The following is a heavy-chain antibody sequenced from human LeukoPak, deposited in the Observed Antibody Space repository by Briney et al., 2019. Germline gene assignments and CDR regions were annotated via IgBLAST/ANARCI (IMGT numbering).Heavy chain of an antibody. D-gene: IGHD3-22*01. Sequence: SQTLSPTRTVSGGSISSRSYYSSWLRQPPGNRLERLGDIYFIGSTNYDPFLHRRVTISVDTSNAQFPLKLSCVTAAVTAVYFCARADSSGYFRIDHFHYWGQGTLVTVSS. CDR1: GGSISSRSYY. J-gene: IGHJ4*02. V-gene: IGHV4-61*01. CDR2: IYFIGST. CDR3: ARADSSGYFRIDHFHY.